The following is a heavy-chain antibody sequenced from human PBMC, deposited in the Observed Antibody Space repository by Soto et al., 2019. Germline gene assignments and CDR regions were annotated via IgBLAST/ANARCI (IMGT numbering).Heavy chain of an antibody. CDR2: IYYSGST. CDR3: AREGRNYEDYYYYYGMDV. J-gene: IGHJ6*02. D-gene: IGHD1-7*01. CDR1: GGSISSGGYY. Sequence: QVQLQESGPGLVKPSQTLSLTCTVSGGSISSGGYYWSWIRQHPGKGLEWIEYIYYSGSTYYNPSRKSRVTTSVDTSKNQFSLKLSSVTAADTAVYYCAREGRNYEDYYYYYGMDVWGQGTTVTVSS. V-gene: IGHV4-31*03.